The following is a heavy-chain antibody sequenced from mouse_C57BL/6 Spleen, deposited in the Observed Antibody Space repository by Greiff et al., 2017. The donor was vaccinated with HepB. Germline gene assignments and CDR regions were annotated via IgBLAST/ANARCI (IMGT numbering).Heavy chain of an antibody. CDR3: ASPIYYDYDGGFAY. J-gene: IGHJ3*01. V-gene: IGHV1-9*01. CDR2: ILPGSGST. Sequence: QVQLKESGAELMKPGASVKLSCKATGYTFTGYWIEWVKQRPGHGLEWIGEILPGSGSTNYNEKFKGKATFTADTSSNTAYMQLSSLTTEDSAIYYCASPIYYDYDGGFAYWGQGTLVTVSA. CDR1: GYTFTGYW. D-gene: IGHD2-4*01.